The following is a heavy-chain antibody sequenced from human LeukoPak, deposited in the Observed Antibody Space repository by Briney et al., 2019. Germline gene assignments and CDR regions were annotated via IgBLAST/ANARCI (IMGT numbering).Heavy chain of an antibody. CDR2: ISTSNTI. Sequence: GGSLRLSCAASGFTFSNYAMNWVRQAPGKGLEWVSYISTSNTIYYADSVKGRFTISRDNAKKSLYLQMNSLRDEDTAVYHCARPRGYSGYDLSSWGQGTLVTVSS. CDR3: ARPRGYSGYDLSS. CDR1: GFTFSNYA. D-gene: IGHD5-12*01. V-gene: IGHV3-48*02. J-gene: IGHJ5*02.